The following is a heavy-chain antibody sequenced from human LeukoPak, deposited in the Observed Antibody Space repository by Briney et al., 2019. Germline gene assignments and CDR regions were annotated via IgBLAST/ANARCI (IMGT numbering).Heavy chain of an antibody. CDR1: GFTFSSYA. D-gene: IGHD4-17*01. J-gene: IGHJ4*02. CDR3: AKQPTAHTVTTVFDY. CDR2: ISGSGGST. V-gene: IGHV3-23*01. Sequence: GGSLRLSCAASGFTFSSYAMSWVRQAPGKGLEWVSAISGSGGSTYYADSVKGRFTISRDNAKNSLYLQMNSLRAEDTALYYCAKQPTAHTVTTVFDYWGQGTLVTVSS.